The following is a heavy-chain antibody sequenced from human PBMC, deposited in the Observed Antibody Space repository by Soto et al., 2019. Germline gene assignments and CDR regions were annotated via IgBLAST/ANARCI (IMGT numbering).Heavy chain of an antibody. V-gene: IGHV4-30-2*01. CDR2: IYHSGST. D-gene: IGHD3-22*01. CDR3: ARTAYYYPGFDP. CDR1: GVSISSGGYS. Sequence: SETLSLTCAVSGVSISSGGYSWSWIRQPPGKGLEWIGYIYHSGSTYYNPSLKSRVTISVDRSKNQFSLKLSSVTAADTAVYYCARTAYYYPGFDPWGQGTLVTVSS. J-gene: IGHJ5*02.